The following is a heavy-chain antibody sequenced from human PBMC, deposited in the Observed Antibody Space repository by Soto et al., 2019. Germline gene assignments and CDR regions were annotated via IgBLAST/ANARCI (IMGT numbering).Heavy chain of an antibody. CDR3: ARDSYGDFAFDY. V-gene: IGHV4-31*03. CDR2: IYYSGST. Sequence: SETLSLTCTVSGGSISSGGYYWSWIRQHPGKGLEWIGYIYYSGSTYYNPSLKSRVTISVDTSKNQFSLKLSSVTAADTAVYYCARDSYGDFAFDYWGQGTLVTVSS. CDR1: GGSISSGGYY. J-gene: IGHJ4*02. D-gene: IGHD4-17*01.